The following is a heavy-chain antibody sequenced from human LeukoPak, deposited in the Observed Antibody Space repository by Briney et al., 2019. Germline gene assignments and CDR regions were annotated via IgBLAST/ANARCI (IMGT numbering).Heavy chain of an antibody. CDR3: ARPHGGSTPQYYFDY. V-gene: IGHV7-4-1*02. Sequence: PWASVKVSCQASGYTFTSYAMNWVRQAPGQGLEWMGWINTNTGNPTYAQGFTGRFVFSLDTSVSTAYLQISSLKAEDTAVYYCARPHGGSTPQYYFDYWGQGTLVTVSS. D-gene: IGHD5/OR15-5a*01. J-gene: IGHJ4*02. CDR2: INTNTGNP. CDR1: GYTFTSYA.